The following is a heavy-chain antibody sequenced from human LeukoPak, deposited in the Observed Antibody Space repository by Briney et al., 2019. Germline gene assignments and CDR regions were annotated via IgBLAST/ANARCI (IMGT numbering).Heavy chain of an antibody. CDR3: RDY. J-gene: IGHJ4*02. CDR1: GFMFASVG. CDR2: ISGGGDRT. V-gene: IGHV3-23*01. Sequence: PGGSLRLSCVASGFMFASVGMNWARKAPGKGLEWVSSISGGGDRTYYADSVKGRFTISRDNSKNTLYLQMNSLRAEDTALYGYRDYWGQGTLITVSS. D-gene: IGHD5-18*01.